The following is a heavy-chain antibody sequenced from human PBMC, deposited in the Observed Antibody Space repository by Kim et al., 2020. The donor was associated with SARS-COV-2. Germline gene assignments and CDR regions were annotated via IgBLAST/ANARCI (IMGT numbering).Heavy chain of an antibody. CDR1: GFTFSSYS. J-gene: IGHJ5*02. CDR3: ARDVWQWLAWYNWFDP. CDR2: ISSSSSTI. V-gene: IGHV3-48*02. Sequence: GGSLRLSCAASGFTFSSYSMNWVRQAPGKGLEWVSYISSSSSTIYYADSVKGRFTISRDNAKNSLYLQMNSLRDEDTAVYYCARDVWQWLAWYNWFDPWGQGTLVTVSS. D-gene: IGHD6-19*01.